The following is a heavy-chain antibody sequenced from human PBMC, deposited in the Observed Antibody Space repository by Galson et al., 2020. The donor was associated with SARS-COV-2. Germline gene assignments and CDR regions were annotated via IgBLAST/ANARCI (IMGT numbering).Heavy chain of an antibody. CDR1: GFTFSSSW. CDR2: IKQDGSEK. D-gene: IGHD3-10*01. CDR3: ARVERRYDGSGGYYDGCFDL. J-gene: IGHJ2*01. V-gene: IGHV3-7*03. Sequence: SCTTSGFTFSSSWMSWVRQAPGKGLEWVANIKQDGSEKYYVHSVQDRFTISRDNAKNSPYLQMNSLRAEDTAVYYCARVERRYDGSGGYYDGCFDLWGRGTLVTVSS.